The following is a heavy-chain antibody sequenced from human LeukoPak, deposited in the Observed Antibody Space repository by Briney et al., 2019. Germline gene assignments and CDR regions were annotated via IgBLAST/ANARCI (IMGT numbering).Heavy chain of an antibody. D-gene: IGHD2-8*02. CDR3: ARDLGDTYWSGYFEY. J-gene: IGHJ4*02. V-gene: IGHV4-61*02. CDR2: IYTSGGT. Sequence: NPSETLSLTCTVSGVSISSGSYYWSWIRQSAGKGLEWIGRIYTSGGTDYSPSLRSRVTILSDRSKNEFSLKLTSLTAADTAVYFCARDLGDTYWSGYFEYWGQGILVSVSS. CDR1: GVSISSGSYY.